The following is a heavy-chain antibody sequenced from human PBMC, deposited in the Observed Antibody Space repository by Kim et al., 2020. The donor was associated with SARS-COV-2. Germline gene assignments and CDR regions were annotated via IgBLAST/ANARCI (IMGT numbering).Heavy chain of an antibody. CDR2: INHSGST. Sequence: SETLSLTCAVYGGSFSGYDWSWIRQPPGKGLEWIWEINHSGSTNYHPSLKSRVTISVETAKNQFSLKLSSVTAADTAVYYCARVRRLLWFRARYFDYWGHGGLVTVSS. CDR1: GGSFSGYD. V-gene: IGHV4-34*01. CDR3: ARVRRLLWFRARYFDY. D-gene: IGHD3-10*01. J-gene: IGHJ4*01.